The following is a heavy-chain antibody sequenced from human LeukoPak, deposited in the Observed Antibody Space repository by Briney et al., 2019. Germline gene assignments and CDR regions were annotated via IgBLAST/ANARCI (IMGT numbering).Heavy chain of an antibody. CDR1: GGSISSYY. J-gene: IGHJ4*02. CDR2: IYYSGST. Sequence: SETLSLTCTVSGGSISSYYWSWIRQPPGKGLEWIGYIYYSGSTNYNPSLKSRVTISVDTSKNQFSLKLSSVTAADTAVYYCARGGWFGESTPFDYWGQGTLVTVSS. V-gene: IGHV4-59*12. D-gene: IGHD3-10*01. CDR3: ARGGWFGESTPFDY.